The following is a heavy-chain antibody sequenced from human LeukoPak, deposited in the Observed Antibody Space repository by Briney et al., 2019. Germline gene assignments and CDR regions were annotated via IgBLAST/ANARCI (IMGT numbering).Heavy chain of an antibody. CDR3: AREMYSSSPRPFDI. V-gene: IGHV4-4*07. J-gene: IGHJ3*02. CDR1: GGSISSYY. D-gene: IGHD6-13*01. Sequence: PSETLSLTCTVSGGSISSYYWSWIRQPAGKGLEWIGRIYTSGSTNYNPSLKSRVTMSVDTSKNQFSLKLSSVTAADTAVYYCAREMYSSSPRPFDIWGQGTMVTVSS. CDR2: IYTSGST.